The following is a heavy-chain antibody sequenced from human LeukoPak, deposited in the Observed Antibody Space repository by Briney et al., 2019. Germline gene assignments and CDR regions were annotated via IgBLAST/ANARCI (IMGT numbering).Heavy chain of an antibody. Sequence: ASVKVSCKSSGYTFTSYSMLWVRQAPGQGLEWMGVINPSGGTTRYALRFQGRVTVTSDMSTSTVYMELSSLRSEDTAVYYCARGAHQDYSGSGTYYNPLFYWGQGTLVTVSS. V-gene: IGHV1-46*01. CDR2: INPSGGTT. D-gene: IGHD3-10*01. J-gene: IGHJ4*02. CDR1: GYTFTSYS. CDR3: ARGAHQDYSGSGTYYNPLFY.